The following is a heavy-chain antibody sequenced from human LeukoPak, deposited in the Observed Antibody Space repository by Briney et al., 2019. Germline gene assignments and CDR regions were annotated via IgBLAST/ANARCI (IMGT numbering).Heavy chain of an antibody. CDR3: ARGYGNYGY. V-gene: IGHV3-7*01. CDR1: ELTFSSYW. Sequence: GGSLRLSCAASELTFSSYWMSWVRKAPGKGLEWVANIKQDGSEKYYVDSVKGRFTISRDNGKNSLYLQMNSLRAEDTAVYYCARGYGNYGYWGQGTLVTVSS. J-gene: IGHJ4*02. D-gene: IGHD1-7*01. CDR2: IKQDGSEK.